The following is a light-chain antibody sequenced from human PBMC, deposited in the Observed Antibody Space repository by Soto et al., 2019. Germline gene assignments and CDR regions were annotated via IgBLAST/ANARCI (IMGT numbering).Light chain of an antibody. Sequence: DIQMTQSPSTLSASVGDRVTITCRASQSISSWLAWYQQKPGKAPKLRIYKAYSLESGVPSRFSGSGSGTEFTLSISSLQPDDFATYYCQHHGTFGQGTKVEIK. CDR3: QHHGT. CDR2: KAY. CDR1: QSISSW. J-gene: IGKJ1*01. V-gene: IGKV1-5*03.